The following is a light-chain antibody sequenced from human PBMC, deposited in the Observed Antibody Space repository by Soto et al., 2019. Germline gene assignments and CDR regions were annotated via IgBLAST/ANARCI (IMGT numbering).Light chain of an antibody. J-gene: IGKJ1*01. CDR1: QSISRC. CDR2: KAS. CDR3: QQYNSSPWT. V-gene: IGKV1-5*03. Sequence: DIQMTQSPSTLSASVGDRVTITCRASQSISRCLAWYQQKPGKAPKLLIYKASSLESGVPSRFSGSGSGTEFTLTISSLQPDDFATYYCQQYNSSPWTFGQGTKVEIK.